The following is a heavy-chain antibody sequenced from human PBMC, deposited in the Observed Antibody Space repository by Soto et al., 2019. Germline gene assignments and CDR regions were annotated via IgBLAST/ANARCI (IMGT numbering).Heavy chain of an antibody. V-gene: IGHV3-15*07. CDR2: IKSKTDGGTT. CDR1: GFTFSNAW. Sequence: PGGSLRLSCAASGFTFSNAWMNWVRQAPGKGLEWVGRIKSKTDGGTTDYAAPVKGRCTISRDDSKNSAYLQMNSLKTEDTAVYYCARVDKQLGTTFFDYWGQGILVTVS. CDR3: ARVDKQLGTTFFDY. J-gene: IGHJ4*02. D-gene: IGHD1-1*01.